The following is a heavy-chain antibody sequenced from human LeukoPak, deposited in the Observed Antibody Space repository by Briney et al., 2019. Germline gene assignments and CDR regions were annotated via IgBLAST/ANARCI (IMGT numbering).Heavy chain of an antibody. D-gene: IGHD5-12*01. CDR2: IYTSGST. Sequence: SETLSLTCTVSGGSISSYYWSWIRQPAGKGLEWIGRIYTSGSTDYNPSLKSRVTLSLDTSKNQFSLKLSSVTAADTAVYYCARDIVATEPFDFWGQGTMSPSLQ. J-gene: IGHJ3*01. V-gene: IGHV4-4*07. CDR3: ARDIVATEPFDF. CDR1: GGSISSYY.